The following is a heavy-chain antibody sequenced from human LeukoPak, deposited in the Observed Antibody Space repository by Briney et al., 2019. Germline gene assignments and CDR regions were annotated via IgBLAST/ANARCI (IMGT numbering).Heavy chain of an antibody. D-gene: IGHD6-6*01. Sequence: GGSLRLSCPTSGFTFSTYAMNWIRKAPGKGLEWVSSISSSSTYIYYADSLKGRFTISRDNAKNSLYLQMNSLRAEDTAVYYCARDPVAARGEFDYWGQGTLVTVSS. CDR2: ISSSSTYI. CDR3: ARDPVAARGEFDY. CDR1: GFTFSTYA. V-gene: IGHV3-21*01. J-gene: IGHJ4*02.